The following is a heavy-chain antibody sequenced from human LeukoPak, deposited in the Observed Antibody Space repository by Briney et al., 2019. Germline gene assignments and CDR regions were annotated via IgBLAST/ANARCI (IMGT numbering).Heavy chain of an antibody. Sequence: SETLSLTCTVSDDSISSSSYYWAWVRQPPGKGLEWVGSVYYTGSTFYNPSLKSRVTTSVDTSKNHFSLNLSSVTAADTAVYYCARHRGRYYDSGSYYYFDYWGQGTLVTVSS. CDR3: ARHRGRYYDSGSYYYFDY. CDR2: VYYTGST. J-gene: IGHJ4*02. CDR1: DDSISSSSYY. D-gene: IGHD3-10*01. V-gene: IGHV4-39*02.